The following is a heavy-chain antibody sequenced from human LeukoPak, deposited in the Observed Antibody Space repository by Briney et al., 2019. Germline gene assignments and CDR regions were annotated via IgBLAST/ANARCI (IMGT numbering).Heavy chain of an antibody. D-gene: IGHD6-6*01. CDR2: INPSGGST. Sequence: ASVKVSCKASGYTFTSNYMHWVRQAPGQGLEWIGIINPSGGSTSYAQRFQGRVTMTRDTSTSTVYMELSSLRSEDTAVYYCARGSPLIHSSSSWAQDFDFWGQGTLVTVSS. J-gene: IGHJ4*02. V-gene: IGHV1-46*01. CDR1: GYTFTSNY. CDR3: ARGSPLIHSSSSWAQDFDF.